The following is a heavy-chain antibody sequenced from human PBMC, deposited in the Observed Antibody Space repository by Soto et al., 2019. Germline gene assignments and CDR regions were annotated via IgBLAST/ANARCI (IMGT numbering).Heavy chain of an antibody. CDR2: IRGDGGDT. V-gene: IGHV3-74*01. CDR1: GFTFSSYW. Sequence: EVQLVESGGGLVQPGGSLRLSCAASGFTFSSYWMHWVRQAPGKGLVWVSRIRGDGGDTNYADSVRGRFTISRDNAKNTLYLQMISLRAEDTAVYYCAGDLVSGSGSLGHWGQGTLVTVSS. D-gene: IGHD3-10*01. CDR3: AGDLVSGSGSLGH. J-gene: IGHJ4*02.